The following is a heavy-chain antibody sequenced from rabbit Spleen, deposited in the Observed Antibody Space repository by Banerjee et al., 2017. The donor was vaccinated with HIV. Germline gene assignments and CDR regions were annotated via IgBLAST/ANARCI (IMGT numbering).Heavy chain of an antibody. CDR1: GFSFSSSYS. D-gene: IGHD2-1*01. Sequence: QEQLVESGGGLVQPEGSLTLTCTASGFSFSSSYSMCWVRQAPGQGLDPIACIYGGSGGSTWYASWAKGRFTISKTSSTTVTLQLTSLTDADTATYFCARGSAAMTRVITGFYFNLWGPGTLVTVS. CDR2: IYGGSGGST. J-gene: IGHJ4*01. CDR3: ARGSAAMTRVITGFYFNL. V-gene: IGHV1S45*01.